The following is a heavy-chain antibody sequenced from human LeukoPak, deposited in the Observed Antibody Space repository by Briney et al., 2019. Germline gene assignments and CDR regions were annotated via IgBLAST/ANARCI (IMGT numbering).Heavy chain of an antibody. CDR3: ARDRQLVNYFDY. CDR2: ISSDGDNT. D-gene: IGHD6-13*01. V-gene: IGHV3-64*04. CDR1: GFIFSNYG. Sequence: PGGSLRLSCSASGFIFSNYGMYWVRQAPGKGLEFVSAISSDGDNTFYADSVKGRFTISRDNSKNTLYLQMNSLRAEDTAVYYCARDRQLVNYFDYWGQGTLVTVSS. J-gene: IGHJ4*02.